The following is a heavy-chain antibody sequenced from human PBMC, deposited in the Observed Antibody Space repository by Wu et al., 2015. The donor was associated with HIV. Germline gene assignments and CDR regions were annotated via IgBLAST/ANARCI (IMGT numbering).Heavy chain of an antibody. J-gene: IGHJ3*02. CDR3: ATVSGWGKRFLEWLGPGAFDI. V-gene: IGHV1-24*01. CDR2: FDPEDGET. Sequence: QVQLVQSGAEVKKPGASVKVSCKVSGYTLTELSMHWVRQAPGKGLEWMGGFDPEDGETIYAQKFQGRVTMTEDTSTDTAYMELSSLRSEDTAVYYCATVSGWGKRFLEWLGPGAFDIWGQGDNGHRLF. D-gene: IGHD3-3*01. CDR1: GYTLTELS.